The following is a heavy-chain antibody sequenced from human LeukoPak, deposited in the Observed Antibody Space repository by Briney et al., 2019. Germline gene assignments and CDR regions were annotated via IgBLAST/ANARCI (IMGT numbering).Heavy chain of an antibody. D-gene: IGHD3-10*01. CDR3: ASYGSGSYYPFDP. J-gene: IGHJ5*02. V-gene: IGHV4-38-2*02. Sequence: SETLSLTCTVSGYSISSGYYWGWIRQPPGKGLEWIGSIYHSGSTYYNPSLKIRLTISVDTSKNQFSLKLSSVTAADTAVYYCASYGSGSYYPFDPWGQGTLVTVSS. CDR1: GYSISSGYY. CDR2: IYHSGST.